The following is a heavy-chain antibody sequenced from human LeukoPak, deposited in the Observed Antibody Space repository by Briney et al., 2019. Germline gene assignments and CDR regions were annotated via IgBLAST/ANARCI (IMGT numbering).Heavy chain of an antibody. Sequence: GGSLRLSCAASGSTFSSYSMNWVRQAPGKGLEWVSYISSSSSTIYYADSVKGRFTISRDNAKNSLYLQMNSLRAEDTAVYYCARDTYYYDSSGYSIWGQGTMVTVSS. V-gene: IGHV3-48*01. D-gene: IGHD3-22*01. CDR2: ISSSSSTI. CDR1: GSTFSSYS. J-gene: IGHJ3*02. CDR3: ARDTYYYDSSGYSI.